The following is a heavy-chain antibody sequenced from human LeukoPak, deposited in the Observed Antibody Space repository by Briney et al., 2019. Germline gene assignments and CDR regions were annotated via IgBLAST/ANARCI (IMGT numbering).Heavy chain of an antibody. D-gene: IGHD1-26*01. V-gene: IGHV4-59*01. J-gene: IGHJ4*02. Sequence: SETLSLTCTVSGGSISSYYWSWIRQPPGKGLEWIGYIYYSGSTNYNPSLKSRVTISVDTSKNQFSLKLSSVTAADTAVYYCARSRGYGSYFDYWGQGTLVTVSS. CDR1: GGSISSYY. CDR3: ARSRGYGSYFDY. CDR2: IYYSGST.